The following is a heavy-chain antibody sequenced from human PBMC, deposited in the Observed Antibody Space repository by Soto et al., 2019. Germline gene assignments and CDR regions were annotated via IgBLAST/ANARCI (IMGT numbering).Heavy chain of an antibody. CDR2: INPNSGDT. Sequence: ASVKVSCKASGYTFTGYYIHWVRQAPGQGLEWMGWINPNSGDTKYAQKFQGWVTMTRDTSISTAYMELSSLRSEDTAVYYCARGGEPIDYWGQGTLVTVSS. J-gene: IGHJ4*02. D-gene: IGHD2-21*01. CDR1: GYTFTGYY. V-gene: IGHV1-2*04. CDR3: ARGGEPIDY.